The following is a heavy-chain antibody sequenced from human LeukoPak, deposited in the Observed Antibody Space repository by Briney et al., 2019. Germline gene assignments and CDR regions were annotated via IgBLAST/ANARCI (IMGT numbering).Heavy chain of an antibody. CDR1: GYTFTTYD. J-gene: IGHJ4*02. V-gene: IGHV1-8*01. Sequence: ASVKVSCKASGYTFTTYDITWVGQATGQGLEWMGWMNPNSGDTAYAQKFQGRVAMTRDTSISTAYMELSSLRSEDTAVYYCARGLGDYYDTSGYYYAVPAHWGQGTLVTVSS. CDR2: MNPNSGDT. D-gene: IGHD3-22*01. CDR3: ARGLGDYYDTSGYYYAVPAH.